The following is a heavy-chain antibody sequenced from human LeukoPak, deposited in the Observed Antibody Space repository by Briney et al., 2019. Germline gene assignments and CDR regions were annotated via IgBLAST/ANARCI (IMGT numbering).Heavy chain of an antibody. CDR2: IKQDGSEK. V-gene: IGHV3-7*01. D-gene: IGHD1-26*01. Sequence: EGSLRLSCAASGFTFSSYWMSWVRQAPGKGLEWVANIKQDGSEKYYVDSVKGLFTISRDNAKNSLYLQMNSLRAEDTAVYYCARHSGSYYYFDYWGQGTLVTVSS. J-gene: IGHJ4*02. CDR3: ARHSGSYYYFDY. CDR1: GFTFSSYW.